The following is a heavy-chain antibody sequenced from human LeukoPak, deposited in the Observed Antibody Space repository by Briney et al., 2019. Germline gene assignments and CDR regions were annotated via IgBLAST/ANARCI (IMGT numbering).Heavy chain of an antibody. D-gene: IGHD1-1*01. CDR3: ARSSGAGRTHDDFGMDV. CDR1: GGTFSSYA. V-gene: IGHV1-69*01. J-gene: IGHJ6*02. Sequence: SVKVSCKASGGTFSSYAISWVRQAPGQGLEWMGGIIPIFGTANYAQKFQGRVTITADESTSTAYMELSSLRSEDTAVYYCARSSGAGRTHDDFGMDVWGQGTTVTVSS. CDR2: IIPIFGTA.